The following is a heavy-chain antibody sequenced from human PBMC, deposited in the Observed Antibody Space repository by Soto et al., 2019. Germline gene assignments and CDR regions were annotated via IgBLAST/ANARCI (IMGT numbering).Heavy chain of an antibody. J-gene: IGHJ6*02. CDR1: GYTFTSYG. CDR2: ISAYNGNT. V-gene: IGHV1-18*01. Sequence: GASVKVSCKASGYTFTSYGISWVRQAPGQGLEWMGWISAYNGNTNYAQKLQGRVTMTTDTSTSTAYMELRSLRSDDTAVYYCARRVHYYGSGSYQAPYYYNMDVWGQETTVTVSS. CDR3: ARRVHYYGSGSYQAPYYYNMDV. D-gene: IGHD3-10*01.